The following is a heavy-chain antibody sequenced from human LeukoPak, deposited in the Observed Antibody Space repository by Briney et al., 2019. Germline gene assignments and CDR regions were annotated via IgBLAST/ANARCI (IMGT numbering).Heavy chain of an antibody. J-gene: IGHJ3*02. D-gene: IGHD5-18*01. Sequence: HTGGSLRLSCAASGFTFSTYAMHWVRQAPGKGLGWVAGISYDGSSKYYADTVKGRFTISKDNSKDTLYLQMSSLRAEFPAVYYCARARSSYGYGDAFDIWGKGTMVNVSS. V-gene: IGHV3-30*04. CDR3: ARARSSYGYGDAFDI. CDR1: GFTFSTYA. CDR2: ISYDGSSK.